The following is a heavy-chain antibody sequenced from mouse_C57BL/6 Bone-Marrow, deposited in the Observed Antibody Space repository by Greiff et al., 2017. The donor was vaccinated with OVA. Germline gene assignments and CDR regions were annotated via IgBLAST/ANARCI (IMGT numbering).Heavy chain of an antibody. D-gene: IGHD1-2*01. J-gene: IGHJ4*01. CDR3: SRVDGYDYDAMDY. Sequence: VQLQQPGAELVMPGASVKLSCKASGYTFTSYWMHWVKQRPGQGLEWIGEIDPSDSYTNYNQKFKGKSTLTVDKSSSTAYMQLSSLTSEDSAVYYCSRVDGYDYDAMDYWGQGTSVTVSA. CDR1: GYTFTSYW. V-gene: IGHV1-69*01. CDR2: IDPSDSYT.